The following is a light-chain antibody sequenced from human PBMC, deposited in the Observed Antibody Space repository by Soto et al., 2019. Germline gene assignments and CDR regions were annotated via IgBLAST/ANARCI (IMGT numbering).Light chain of an antibody. V-gene: IGKV1-39*01. CDR3: QQSYNTLT. CDR1: QRISNY. CDR2: GAT. J-gene: IGKJ4*01. Sequence: DIQMPQSPSSLSASVGDRVTITCRASQRISNYLNWYQQKPGKAPRVLIYGATTLQSGVPSRFSGSGSGTDFTLTISNLQPEDFATYYCQQSYNTLTFAGGTQVEIK.